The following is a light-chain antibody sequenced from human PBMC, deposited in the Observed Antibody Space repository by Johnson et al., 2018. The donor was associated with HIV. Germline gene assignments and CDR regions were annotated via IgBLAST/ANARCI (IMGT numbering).Light chain of an antibody. J-gene: IGLJ1*01. CDR1: SSNIGINY. Sequence: QSVLTQPPSVSAAPGQKVSISCSGSSSNIGINYVSWYQQLPGTAPKLLIYENNKRPSGIPDRFSGSKSGTSATLGITGLQTGDEADYYCGTWDSGLCAVYVFGPGTKVTVL. CDR3: GTWDSGLCAVYV. V-gene: IGLV1-51*02. CDR2: ENN.